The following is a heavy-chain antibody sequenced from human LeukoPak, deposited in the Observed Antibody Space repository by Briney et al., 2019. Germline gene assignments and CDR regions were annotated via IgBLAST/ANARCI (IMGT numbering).Heavy chain of an antibody. CDR3: ARRGDTPLIGDH. Sequence: GGSLRLSCAASGFTFSSYGMNWVRQAPGKGLEWLSYLSNTGNIHYAQSVKGRFTISRDNAKNSLYLQMDGLRAEDTAVYYCARRGDTPLIGDHWGQGILVTVAS. V-gene: IGHV3-48*01. D-gene: IGHD2-21*01. J-gene: IGHJ4*02. CDR2: LSNTGNI. CDR1: GFTFSSYG.